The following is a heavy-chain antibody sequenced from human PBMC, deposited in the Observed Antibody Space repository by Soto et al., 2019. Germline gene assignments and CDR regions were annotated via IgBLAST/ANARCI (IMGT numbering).Heavy chain of an antibody. J-gene: IGHJ4*02. CDR3: AREYYDSSGYYYRAY. CDR1: GYTFTSYG. V-gene: IGHV1-18*01. D-gene: IGHD3-22*01. CDR2: ISAYNGNT. Sequence: ASVKVSCKASGYTFTSYGISWVRQAPGQGLEWMGWISAYNGNTSYTQKLQGRVTMTTDTSTSTAYMELRSLRSDDTAVYYCAREYYDSSGYYYRAYWGKGTLVTVSS.